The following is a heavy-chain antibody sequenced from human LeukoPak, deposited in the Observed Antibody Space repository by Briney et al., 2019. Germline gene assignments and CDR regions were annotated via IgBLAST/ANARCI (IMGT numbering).Heavy chain of an antibody. Sequence: SETLSLTCAVYGGSFSGYYWSWIRQSPGKGLEWIGEINHSGSTNYNPSLKSRVTISVDTSKNQFSLKLSSVTAADTAVYYCARLGYLTGTDYWGQGTLVTVSS. CDR1: GGSFSGYY. V-gene: IGHV4-34*01. CDR3: ARLGYLTGTDY. J-gene: IGHJ4*02. CDR2: INHSGST. D-gene: IGHD1-20*01.